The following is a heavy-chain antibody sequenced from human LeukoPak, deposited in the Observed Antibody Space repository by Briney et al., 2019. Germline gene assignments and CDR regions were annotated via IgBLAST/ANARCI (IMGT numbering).Heavy chain of an antibody. J-gene: IGHJ4*02. Sequence: GESLKISCQGSGYSFSDSWIGWVRQMPGKGLEWMGIFYPGDSYTRYSPSFQGQVTISADKSISTAYLQWSSLKATDTAMYYCARQYGRPFDYWGQGTLVTVSS. CDR2: FYPGDSYT. V-gene: IGHV5-51*01. CDR3: ARQYGRPFDY. D-gene: IGHD4-17*01. CDR1: GYSFSDSW.